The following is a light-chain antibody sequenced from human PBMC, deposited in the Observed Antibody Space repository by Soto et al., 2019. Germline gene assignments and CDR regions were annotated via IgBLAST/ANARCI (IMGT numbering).Light chain of an antibody. Sequence: EIVMTQSPATLSVSPGERTTLSCRASQSVNSYLAWYQHKPGQAPRLLIYGASTRATGIPARFSGSGSGTEFTLTISSLQSEDFAVYYCQQYNDWPLTFGQGTKVEIK. CDR3: QQYNDWPLT. CDR1: QSVNSY. CDR2: GAS. V-gene: IGKV3-15*01. J-gene: IGKJ1*01.